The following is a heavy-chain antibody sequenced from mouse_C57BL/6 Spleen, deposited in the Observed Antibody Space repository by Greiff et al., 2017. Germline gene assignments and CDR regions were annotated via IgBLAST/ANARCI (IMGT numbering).Heavy chain of an antibody. J-gene: IGHJ2*01. CDR3: ARGSIYYGHYFDY. CDR1: GFTFSDYG. CDR2: ISSGSSTI. V-gene: IGHV5-17*01. D-gene: IGHD2-1*01. Sequence: EVKVVESGGGLVKPGGSLKLSCAASGFTFSDYGMHWVRQAPEKGLEWVAYISSGSSTIYYADTVKGRFTISRDNAKNTLFLQMTSLRSEDTAMYYCARGSIYYGHYFDYWGQGTTLTVSS.